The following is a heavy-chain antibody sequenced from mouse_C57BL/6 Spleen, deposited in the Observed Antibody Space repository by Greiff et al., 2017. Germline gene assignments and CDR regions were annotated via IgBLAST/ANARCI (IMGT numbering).Heavy chain of an antibody. Sequence: EVKLMESGPGLVKPSQSLSLTCSVTGYSITSGYYWNWIRQFPGNKLEWMGYISYDGSNNYNPSLKNRISITRDTSKNQFFLKLNSVTTEDTATYYCAREDYSNYDYWGQGTTLTVSS. CDR1: GYSITSGYY. D-gene: IGHD2-5*01. V-gene: IGHV3-6*01. CDR3: AREDYSNYDY. CDR2: ISYDGSN. J-gene: IGHJ2*01.